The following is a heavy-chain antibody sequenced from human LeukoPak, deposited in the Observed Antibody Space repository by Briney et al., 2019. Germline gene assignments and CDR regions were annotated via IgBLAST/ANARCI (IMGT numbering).Heavy chain of an antibody. V-gene: IGHV3-23*01. D-gene: IGHD5-12*01. CDR2: ISGSGGST. J-gene: IGHJ4*02. Sequence: GGSLRLSCAASGFTLSTFPLTWVRRAPGKGLDWSSAISGSGGSTYYADSVKGRFTISRDNSKNTLYLQMNSLRAEDTAVYYCAKRYSGYDFIDYWGQGTLVTVSS. CDR1: GFTLSTFP. CDR3: AKRYSGYDFIDY.